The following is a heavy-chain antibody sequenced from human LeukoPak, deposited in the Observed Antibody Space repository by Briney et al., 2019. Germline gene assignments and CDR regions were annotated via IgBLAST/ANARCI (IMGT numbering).Heavy chain of an antibody. CDR3: AKVYGSGSYDRRVGFDY. D-gene: IGHD3-10*01. J-gene: IGHJ4*02. V-gene: IGHV3-74*01. CDR1: GFSFSSYW. CDR2: IKYDGSST. Sequence: GGSLRLSCAASGFSFSSYWMHWVRQAPGKGLVWVSRIKYDGSSTDYAASVKGRFTISRDNAKNTLYLQMNSLRAEDTAVYYCAKVYGSGSYDRRVGFDYWGQGTLVTVSS.